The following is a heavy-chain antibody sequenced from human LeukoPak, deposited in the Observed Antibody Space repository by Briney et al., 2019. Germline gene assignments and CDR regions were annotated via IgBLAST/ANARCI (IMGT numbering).Heavy chain of an antibody. J-gene: IGHJ5*02. CDR2: INPNSGGT. Sequence: ASVKVSCKASGYTFTGYYMHWVRQAPGQGLEWMGWINPNSGGTNYAQKFQGRVTMTRDTSISTAYMELSRLRSDDTAVYYCAREWDSYCSSTSFSWGQGTLVTVSS. CDR1: GYTFTGYY. D-gene: IGHD2-2*01. CDR3: AREWDSYCSSTSFS. V-gene: IGHV1-2*02.